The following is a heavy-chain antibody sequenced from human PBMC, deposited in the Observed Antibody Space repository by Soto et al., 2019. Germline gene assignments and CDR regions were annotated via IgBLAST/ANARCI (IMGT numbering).Heavy chain of an antibody. CDR2: IIPILGIA. Sequence: QVQLVQSGAEVKKPGSSVKVSCKASGGTFSSYTISWVRQAPGQGLEWMGRIIPILGIANYAQKFQGRVTITADKSTSSAYMELSSLRSEDTAVYYCARAQALAAQRRAYYYGMDVWGQGTTVTVSS. J-gene: IGHJ6*02. D-gene: IGHD6-19*01. V-gene: IGHV1-69*02. CDR3: ARAQALAAQRRAYYYGMDV. CDR1: GGTFSSYT.